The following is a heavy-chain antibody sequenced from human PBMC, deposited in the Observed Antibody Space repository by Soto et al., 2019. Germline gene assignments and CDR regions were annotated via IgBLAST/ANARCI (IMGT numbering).Heavy chain of an antibody. Sequence: PGGSLRLSCAASGFTFSSYAMHWVRQAPGKGLEWVAVISYDGSNKYYADSVKGRFTISRDNSKNTLYLQMNSLRAEDTAVYYCARDYGDLTSYDYWGQGTLVTVSS. CDR3: ARDYGDLTSYDY. CDR2: ISYDGSNK. V-gene: IGHV3-30-3*01. J-gene: IGHJ4*02. D-gene: IGHD4-17*01. CDR1: GFTFSSYA.